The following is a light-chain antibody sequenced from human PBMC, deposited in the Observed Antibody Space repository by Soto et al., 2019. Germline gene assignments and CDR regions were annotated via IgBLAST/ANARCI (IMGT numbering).Light chain of an antibody. CDR1: SGHSSYA. V-gene: IGLV4-69*01. CDR3: QAWGTGIHV. CDR2: VNSDGSH. Sequence: QSVLTQSPSASASLGASVKLTCTLSSGHSSYAIAWHHQQPKKGPRYLMKVNSDGSHFKGDGIPDRFSGSSSGAERYLTISNLQSEDEADYYCQAWGTGIHVFGGGTQLTVL. J-gene: IGLJ2*01.